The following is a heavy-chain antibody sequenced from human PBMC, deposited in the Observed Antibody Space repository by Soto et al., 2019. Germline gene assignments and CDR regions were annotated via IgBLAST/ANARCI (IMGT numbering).Heavy chain of an antibody. CDR3: ARDSSGWFPSLSYYFDY. D-gene: IGHD6-19*01. V-gene: IGHV4-4*02. Sequence: PSETLSLTCAVSGGSINSSNWWSWVRQPPGKGLEWIGEIYHSGSTNYNPSLKSRVTISVDKSKNQFSLKLSSVTAADTAVYYCARDSSGWFPSLSYYFDYRGQGTLVTVSS. CDR1: GGSINSSNW. J-gene: IGHJ4*02. CDR2: IYHSGST.